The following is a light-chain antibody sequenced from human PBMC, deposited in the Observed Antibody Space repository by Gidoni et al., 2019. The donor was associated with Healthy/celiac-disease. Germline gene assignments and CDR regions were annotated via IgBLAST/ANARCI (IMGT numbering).Light chain of an antibody. CDR1: SPNTGAGYD. V-gene: IGLV1-40*01. CDR3: QSYDSSLSVSGVV. CDR2: GNS. Sequence: QSVLTQPPSVSGAPGQRVTTPCTGSSPNTGAGYDVHWYPQLPGTAPKLLIYGNSNRPSGVPDRFSGSNSGTSASLAITGLQAEDEADYYCQSYDSSLSVSGVVFGGGTKLTVL. J-gene: IGLJ2*01.